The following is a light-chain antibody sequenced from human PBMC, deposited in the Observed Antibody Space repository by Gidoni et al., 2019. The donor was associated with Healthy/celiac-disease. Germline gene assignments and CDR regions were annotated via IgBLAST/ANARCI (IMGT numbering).Light chain of an antibody. J-gene: IGKJ5*01. Sequence: DIQMTQSPSSLAAAVGDRVTITCRAVQNIGWYLNWYQQKPGDAPNLLIYAATNLQSGVPSRFSGGGSGTDFTLTISSLQPEDFATYYCQQSYSTSITFGQGTRLEIK. CDR2: AAT. V-gene: IGKV1-39*01. CDR1: QNIGWY. CDR3: QQSYSTSIT.